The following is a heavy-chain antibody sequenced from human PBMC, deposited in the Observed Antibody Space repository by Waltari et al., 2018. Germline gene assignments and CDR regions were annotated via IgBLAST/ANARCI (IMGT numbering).Heavy chain of an antibody. V-gene: IGHV3-48*03. D-gene: IGHD2-15*01. J-gene: IGHJ4*02. Sequence: EVQLVESGGGLVQPGGSLRLSCAASGFTFSSYEMNWVRQAPGKGLEWVSYISSSCITRYYADSVKGRVTISRDNAKNSLYLQMNSLRAEDTAVYYCARDQPDCSGGSCYSGADYWGQGTLVTVSS. CDR3: ARDQPDCSGGSCYSGADY. CDR1: GFTFSSYE. CDR2: ISSSCITR.